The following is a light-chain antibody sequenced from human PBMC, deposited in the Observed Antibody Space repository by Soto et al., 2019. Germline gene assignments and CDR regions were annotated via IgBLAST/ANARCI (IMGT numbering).Light chain of an antibody. J-gene: IGLJ1*01. CDR2: TNT. V-gene: IGLV1-44*01. Sequence: QSALTQPPSASGTPGQRVTISCSGSSSNVGGNPVNWYQHVPTTAPKLLIYTNTQRPSGVPDRFSCSKSGTSASLAISGLQSEDEADYYCASWDDSLNGPVFGTGTKVTVL. CDR1: SSNVGGNP. CDR3: ASWDDSLNGPV.